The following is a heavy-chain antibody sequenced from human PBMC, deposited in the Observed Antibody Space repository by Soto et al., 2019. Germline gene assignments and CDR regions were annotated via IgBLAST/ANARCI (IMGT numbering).Heavy chain of an antibody. CDR1: GLTFGSRA. V-gene: IGHV3-23*01. J-gene: IGHJ4*02. CDR2: ITDTGGDA. D-gene: IGHD6-19*01. CDR3: AKDGDSSGWSD. Sequence: EVQLLESGGDLKQPGGSLRLSCVASGLTFGSRAMSWVRQAPGEGLQWVSTITDTGGDAKYADSVRGRFVISRDNSKNTLYLQMNSLRAEDTAVYYCAKDGDSSGWSDWGQGTLVTVSS.